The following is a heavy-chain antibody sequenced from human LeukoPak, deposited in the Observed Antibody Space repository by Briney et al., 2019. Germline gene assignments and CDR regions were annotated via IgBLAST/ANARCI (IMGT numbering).Heavy chain of an antibody. CDR1: GGSISSYY. V-gene: IGHV4-59*12. J-gene: IGHJ3*02. D-gene: IGHD3-16*02. Sequence: SETLSLTCTVSGGSISSYYWSWIRQPPGKGPEWIGNIYHSGSTYYNPSLKSRVTISVDTSKNQFSLKLSSVTAADTAVYYCARGRSRSPRITFGGVIVQHAFDIWGQGTMVTVSS. CDR3: ARGRSRSPRITFGGVIVQHAFDI. CDR2: IYHSGST.